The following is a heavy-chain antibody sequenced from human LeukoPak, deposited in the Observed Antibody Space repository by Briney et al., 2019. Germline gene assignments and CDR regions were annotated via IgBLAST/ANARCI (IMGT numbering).Heavy chain of an antibody. V-gene: IGHV1-2*02. Sequence: GAPVKVSCKASGYTFTGYYMHWVRQAPGQGLEWMGWINPNNGGTNYAQKFQGRVTMTRDTSVSTAYMELSRLRSDDTAVYYCARDFDHGYDSDYFDYWGQGTLVTVSS. CDR2: INPNNGGT. J-gene: IGHJ4*02. CDR3: ARDFDHGYDSDYFDY. CDR1: GYTFTGYY. D-gene: IGHD5-12*01.